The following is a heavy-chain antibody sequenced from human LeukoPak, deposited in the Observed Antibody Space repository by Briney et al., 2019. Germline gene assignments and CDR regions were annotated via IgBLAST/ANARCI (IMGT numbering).Heavy chain of an antibody. Sequence: PGGSLRLSCAASGFTFSNYAMSWVRQAPGKGLEWVSAISGSGGSTYYADSVKGRFTISRDNSKNTLYLQMNSLRAEDTAVYYCAKGTGYSSGWPQTFDYWGQGTLVTVSS. CDR3: AKGTGYSSGWPQTFDY. D-gene: IGHD6-19*01. CDR1: GFTFSNYA. V-gene: IGHV3-23*01. J-gene: IGHJ4*02. CDR2: ISGSGGST.